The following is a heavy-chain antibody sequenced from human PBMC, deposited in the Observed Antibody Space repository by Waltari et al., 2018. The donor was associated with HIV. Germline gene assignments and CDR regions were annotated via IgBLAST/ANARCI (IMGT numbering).Heavy chain of an antibody. CDR1: GGSISSTSNN. D-gene: IGHD5-12*01. CDR2: GYYSGNT. CDR3: ARRYSGYGGRHPWFDP. V-gene: IGHV4-39*01. Sequence: QLKLQESGPGLAKPSETLSLTCIVSGGSISSTSNNWAWIRQPPGKGLEWIGIGYYSGNTYYRPSLKSRVTISVDTSKMQFSLRLGSVTAADTAVYYCARRYSGYGGRHPWFDPWGQGTLVTVSS. J-gene: IGHJ5*02.